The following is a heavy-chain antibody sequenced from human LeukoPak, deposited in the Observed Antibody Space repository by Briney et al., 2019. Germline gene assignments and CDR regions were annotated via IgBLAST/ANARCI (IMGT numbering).Heavy chain of an antibody. CDR3: ARGGGSIRHSYYYYVDV. Sequence: GGSLRLSCAASGFSFSSYSMIWVRQAPGKGLEWVSYITSSSTTIYYADSVKGRFTISRDNAKNSLYLRMNSLRDEDTALYYCARGGGSIRHSYYYYVDVWGKGTSVTVSS. D-gene: IGHD2-15*01. V-gene: IGHV3-48*02. CDR1: GFSFSSYS. CDR2: ITSSSTTI. J-gene: IGHJ6*03.